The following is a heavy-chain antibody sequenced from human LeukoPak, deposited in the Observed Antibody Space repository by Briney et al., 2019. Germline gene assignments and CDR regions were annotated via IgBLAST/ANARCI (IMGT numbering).Heavy chain of an antibody. V-gene: IGHV4-39*07. CDR2: IYHSGST. CDR1: GDSISSSSYY. Sequence: SETLSLTCTVSGDSISSSSYYWGWIRQPPGKGLEWIGSIYHSGSTYYNPSLKSRVTISVDTSKNQFSLKLSSVTAADTAVYYCARDRRWELTPLFFDYWGQGTLVTVSS. D-gene: IGHD4-23*01. J-gene: IGHJ4*02. CDR3: ARDRRWELTPLFFDY.